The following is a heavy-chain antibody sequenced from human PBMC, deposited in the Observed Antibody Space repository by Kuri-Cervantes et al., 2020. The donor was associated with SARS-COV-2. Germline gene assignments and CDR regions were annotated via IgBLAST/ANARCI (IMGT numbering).Heavy chain of an antibody. V-gene: IGHV1-18*01. CDR1: GYTFTSYG. CDR3: ARVPGIYSYGPPHFDY. CDR2: ICAYNGNT. D-gene: IGHD5-18*01. Sequence: ASVKVSCKASGYTFTSYGISWVRQAPGQGLEWMGWICAYNGNTNYAQKLQGRVTMTRDTSISTAYMELSRLRSDDTAVYYCARVPGIYSYGPPHFDYWGQGTLVTVSS. J-gene: IGHJ4*02.